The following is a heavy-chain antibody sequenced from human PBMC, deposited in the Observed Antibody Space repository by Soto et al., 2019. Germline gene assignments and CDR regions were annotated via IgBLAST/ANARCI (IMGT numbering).Heavy chain of an antibody. CDR3: ARSRLWEQHFDS. CDR1: GGSISSYY. D-gene: IGHD1-26*01. Sequence: SETLSLTCTVSGGSISSYYWSWIRQLPGKGLEWIGYIYYSGSIFYNPFLKSRASISAHSSKKQFSLKLSSVTAADTAVYYCARSRLWEQHFDSWGRGTLVTVSS. V-gene: IGHV4-59*06. CDR2: IYYSGSI. J-gene: IGHJ4*02.